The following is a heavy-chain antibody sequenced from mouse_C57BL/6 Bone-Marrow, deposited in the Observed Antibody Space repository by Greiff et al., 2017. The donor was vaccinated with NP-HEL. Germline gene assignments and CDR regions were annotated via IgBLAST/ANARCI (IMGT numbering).Heavy chain of an antibody. D-gene: IGHD2-3*01. CDR1: GYTFTSYW. Sequence: QVQLQQPGAELVKPGASVKLSCKASGYTFTSYWMHWVKQRPGQGLEWIGMIHPNSGSTNYNEKFKSKATLTVDKSSSTAYMQLSSLTSEDSAVYYCARYGRWLLSYAIDYWGQGTSVTVSS. J-gene: IGHJ4*01. CDR3: ARYGRWLLSYAIDY. CDR2: IHPNSGST. V-gene: IGHV1-64*01.